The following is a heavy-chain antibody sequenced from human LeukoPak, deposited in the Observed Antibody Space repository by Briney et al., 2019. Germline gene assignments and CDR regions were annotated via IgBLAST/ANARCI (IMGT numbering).Heavy chain of an antibody. V-gene: IGHV3-53*01. CDR2: IYNDGGT. CDR1: GFTVRSNY. J-gene: IGHJ4*02. Sequence: PGGSLRLSCAASGFTVRSNYMSWVRQAPGKGLEWVSIIYNDGGTYYADSVKGRFTISRDNSKNTLSLQMNSLRAEDTAVYFCARLYYDILTAIRNWGQGTLVTVSS. CDR3: ARLYYDILTAIRN. D-gene: IGHD3-9*01.